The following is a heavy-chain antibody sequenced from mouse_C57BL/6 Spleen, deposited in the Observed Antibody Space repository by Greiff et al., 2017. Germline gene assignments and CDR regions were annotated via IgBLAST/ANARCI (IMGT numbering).Heavy chain of an antibody. D-gene: IGHD4-1*01. Sequence: QVQLQQPGAELVKPGASVKMSCKASGYTFTSYWITWVKQRPGQGLEWIGDIYPGSGSTNYTEKFKSKATLTVDTSSSTAYMQLSSLTSEDSAVYYCARRWDPFWYFDVWGTGTTVTVSS. CDR3: ARRWDPFWYFDV. J-gene: IGHJ1*03. CDR2: IYPGSGST. CDR1: GYTFTSYW. V-gene: IGHV1-55*01.